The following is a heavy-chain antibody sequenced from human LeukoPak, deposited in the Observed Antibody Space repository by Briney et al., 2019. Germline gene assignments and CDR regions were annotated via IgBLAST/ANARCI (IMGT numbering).Heavy chain of an antibody. Sequence: GGSLRLSCAASGFTFSSYSMNWVRQAPGKGLEWVSYISSSSSTIYYADSVKGRFTISRDNSKNTLSLQMNSLRAEDTAVYYCAKGIESSGSYYTSFDYWGQGTLVTVSS. V-gene: IGHV3-48*01. J-gene: IGHJ4*02. CDR3: AKGIESSGSYYTSFDY. CDR1: GFTFSSYS. D-gene: IGHD1-26*01. CDR2: ISSSSSTI.